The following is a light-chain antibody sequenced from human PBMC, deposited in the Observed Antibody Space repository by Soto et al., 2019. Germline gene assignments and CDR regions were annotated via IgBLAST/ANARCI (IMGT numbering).Light chain of an antibody. Sequence: QSVLTQSSSASASLGSSVKLTCTLSSGHSSYIIAWHQQQPGKAPRYLMKLEGSGSYNTGSGVPDRFSGSSSGADRYLTISNLQFEDEADYYCETWDSNNYVFGTGTKLTVL. CDR3: ETWDSNNYV. CDR1: SGHSSYI. V-gene: IGLV4-60*02. CDR2: LEGSGSY. J-gene: IGLJ1*01.